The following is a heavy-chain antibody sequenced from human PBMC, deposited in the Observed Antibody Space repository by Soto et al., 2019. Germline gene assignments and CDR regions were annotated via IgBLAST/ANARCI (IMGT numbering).Heavy chain of an antibody. CDR3: ARQMVRGVDWFDP. Sequence: QVQLVQSGAEVKKPGASVKVSCKASGYPFTDYAIHWVRQAPGQRPEWMGWINPLNGNTKYSQTFRGRVTISRDTSATTSYMELRGLRSEDTAVYYCARQMVRGVDWFDPWGQRTLVTVSS. CDR2: INPLNGNT. D-gene: IGHD3-10*01. CDR1: GYPFTDYA. V-gene: IGHV1-3*01. J-gene: IGHJ5*02.